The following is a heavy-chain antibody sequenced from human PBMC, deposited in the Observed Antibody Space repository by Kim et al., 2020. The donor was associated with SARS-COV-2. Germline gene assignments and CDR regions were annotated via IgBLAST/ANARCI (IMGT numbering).Heavy chain of an antibody. CDR1: GFTFSSYG. Sequence: GGSLRLSCAASGFTFSSYGMHWVRQAPGKGLEWVAVIWYDGSNNYYAASVKGRFTISRDNSKNTLYLQMNRMRAEDTAVYYCARDPSGYHGMDVWGQGTT. V-gene: IGHV3-33*01. D-gene: IGHD3-10*01. CDR2: IWYDGSNN. J-gene: IGHJ6*02. CDR3: ARDPSGYHGMDV.